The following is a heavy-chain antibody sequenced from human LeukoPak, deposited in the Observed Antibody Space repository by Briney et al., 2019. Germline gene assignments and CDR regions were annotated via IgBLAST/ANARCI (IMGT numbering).Heavy chain of an antibody. D-gene: IGHD3-9*01. V-gene: IGHV1-8*01. CDR3: ARGVLRYFDWLLSSVYYYYYYMDV. CDR2: MNPNSGNT. J-gene: IGHJ6*03. CDR1: GYTFTSYD. Sequence: EASVKVSCKASGYTFTSYDINWVRQATGQGLEWMGWMNPNSGNTGYAQKFQGRVTMTRNTSISTAYMGLSSLRSEDTAVYYCARGVLRYFDWLLSSVYYYYYYMDVWGKGTTVTISS.